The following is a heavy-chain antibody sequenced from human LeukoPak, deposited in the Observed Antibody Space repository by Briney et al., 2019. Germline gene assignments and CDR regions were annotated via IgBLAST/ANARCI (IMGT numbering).Heavy chain of an antibody. D-gene: IGHD4-11*01. J-gene: IGHJ4*02. CDR2: IISILGIA. V-gene: IGHV1-69*04. CDR3: ARDRLPATVTPFFDY. Sequence: SVKVSCKASGGTFSSYAISWVRQAPGQGLEWMGRIISILGIANYAQKFQGRVTITADKSTSTAYMELSSLRSEDTAVYYCARDRLPATVTPFFDYWGQGTLVTVSS. CDR1: GGTFSSYA.